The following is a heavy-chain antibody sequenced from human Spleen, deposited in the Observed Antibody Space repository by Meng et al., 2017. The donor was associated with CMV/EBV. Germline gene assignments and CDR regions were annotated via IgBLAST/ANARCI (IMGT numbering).Heavy chain of an antibody. CDR2: INPSGGTT. CDR1: GYTFTAYY. Sequence: ASVKVSCKASGYTFTAYYMHWVRQAPGQGLEWMGLINPSGGTTSYAQKFQGRLTLTRDTSISKAYMELSRLRSDDTAVYYCARDRVGWYSTFDYWGQGTLVTVSS. D-gene: IGHD2-15*01. CDR3: ARDRVGWYSTFDY. V-gene: IGHV1-46*01. J-gene: IGHJ4*02.